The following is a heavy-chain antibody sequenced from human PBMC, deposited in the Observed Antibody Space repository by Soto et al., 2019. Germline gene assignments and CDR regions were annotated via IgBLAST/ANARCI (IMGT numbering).Heavy chain of an antibody. Sequence: NPSETLSLTCTVSGGSISSSSYYWGWIRQPPGKGLEWIGSIYYSGSTYYNPSLKSRVTISVDTSKNQFSLKLSSVTAADTAVYYCARLPWGSYSITFDYWGQGTLVTVSS. CDR1: GGSISSSSYY. CDR2: IYYSGST. CDR3: ARLPWGSYSITFDY. V-gene: IGHV4-39*01. D-gene: IGHD1-26*01. J-gene: IGHJ4*02.